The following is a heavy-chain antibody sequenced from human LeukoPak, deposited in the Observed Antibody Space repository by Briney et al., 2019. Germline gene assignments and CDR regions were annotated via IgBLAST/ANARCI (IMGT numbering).Heavy chain of an antibody. Sequence: PSETLSLTCTVSGGSISSYYWSWIRQPPGKGLEWIGYIYHSGSTYYNPSLKSRVTISVDRSKNQFSLKLSSVTAADTAVYYCARGLSQLLFSNWFDPWGQGTLVTVSS. CDR1: GGSISSYY. J-gene: IGHJ5*02. CDR2: IYHSGST. CDR3: ARGLSQLLFSNWFDP. V-gene: IGHV4-59*12. D-gene: IGHD2-2*01.